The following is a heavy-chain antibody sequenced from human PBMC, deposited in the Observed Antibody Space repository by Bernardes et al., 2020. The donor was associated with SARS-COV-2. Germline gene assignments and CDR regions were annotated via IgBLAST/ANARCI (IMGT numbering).Heavy chain of an antibody. CDR3: ARDFGGASDY. D-gene: IGHD2-21*01. CDR2: IETEWCVI. V-gene: IGHV3-74*01. CDR1: GLTNYW. J-gene: IGHJ4*02. Sequence: GGSLRPSCVASGLTNYWMHWVRHAPVKGLVRVSRIETEWCVIDYADSVRGRFTISRDNAKDTLYLQMYSLTADDTAVYYCARDFGGASDYGCQGTLVTVSS.